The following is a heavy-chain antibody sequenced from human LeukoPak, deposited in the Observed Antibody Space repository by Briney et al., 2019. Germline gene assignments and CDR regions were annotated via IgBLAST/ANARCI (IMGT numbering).Heavy chain of an antibody. Sequence: PSETLSLTCTVSGGSISSYYWSWIRQPPGKGLEWIGYINYSGSTNYNPSLKSRVTISVDTSKNQFSLKLSSVTAADTAVYYCAKDGGNYGRYMDVWGKGTTVTVSS. CDR2: INYSGST. CDR3: AKDGGNYGRYMDV. J-gene: IGHJ6*03. CDR1: GGSISSYY. D-gene: IGHD4-11*01. V-gene: IGHV4-59*01.